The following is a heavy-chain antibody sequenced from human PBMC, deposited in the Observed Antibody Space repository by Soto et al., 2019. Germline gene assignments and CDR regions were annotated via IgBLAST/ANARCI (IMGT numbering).Heavy chain of an antibody. CDR1: GFSFTNYG. J-gene: IGHJ4*02. D-gene: IGHD2-21*02. CDR3: TKDGCGGDCYPYYFDS. Sequence: ESGGGVVQPGGSLRLSCAASGFSFTNYGMHWVRQAPGKGLEWVAIISYDGSDQYYEDSVKGRFTISRDTSKNTLYLQMHSLRDEDTAMYYCTKDGCGGDCYPYYFDSWGQGTLVTVSS. V-gene: IGHV3-30*18. CDR2: ISYDGSDQ.